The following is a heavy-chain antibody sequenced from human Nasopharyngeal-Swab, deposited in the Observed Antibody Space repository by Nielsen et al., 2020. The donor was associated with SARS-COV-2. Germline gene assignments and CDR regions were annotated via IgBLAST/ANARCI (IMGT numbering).Heavy chain of an antibody. J-gene: IGHJ6*02. V-gene: IGHV3-30*04. Sequence: VRQAPGKGLEWVTVMSYDGRNKYYADSVRGRFTISRDNSKNTLYLEMNSLRPEDTAVYYCARDHTLTSGMDVWGQGTTVTVSS. CDR2: MSYDGRNK. CDR3: ARDHTLTSGMDV.